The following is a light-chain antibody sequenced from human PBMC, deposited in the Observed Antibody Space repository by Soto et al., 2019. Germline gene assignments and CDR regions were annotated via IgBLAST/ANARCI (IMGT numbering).Light chain of an antibody. CDR2: GVS. V-gene: IGKV3D-20*02. CDR1: QSVTSNY. CDR3: QQRSNWPSIT. J-gene: IGKJ5*01. Sequence: EIVLTQSPGTLSLSPGERATLSCRASQSVTSNYLAWYQQKPGQAPRLLIYGVSSRATGIPDRFSGSGSGTDFTLTISRLEPEDSAVYYCQQRSNWPSITFGQGTRLEIK.